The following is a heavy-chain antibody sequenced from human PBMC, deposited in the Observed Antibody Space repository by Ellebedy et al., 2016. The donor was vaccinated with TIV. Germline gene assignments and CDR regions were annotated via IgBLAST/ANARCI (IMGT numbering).Heavy chain of an antibody. CDR3: ARGLDRVAGTLYYYYYYGMDV. CDR1: GYSISSGYY. V-gene: IGHV4-61*05. Sequence: SETLSLTXTVSGYSISSGYYWGWIRQPPGKGLEWIGYIYYSGSTNYNPSLKSRVTISVDTSKNQFSLKLSSVTAADTAVYYCARGLDRVAGTLYYYYYYGMDVWGQGTTVTVSS. CDR2: IYYSGST. J-gene: IGHJ6*02. D-gene: IGHD6-19*01.